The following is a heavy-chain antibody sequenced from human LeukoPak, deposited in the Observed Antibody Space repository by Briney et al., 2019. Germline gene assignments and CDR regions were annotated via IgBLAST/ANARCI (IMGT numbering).Heavy chain of an antibody. Sequence: PSETLSLTCTVSGGSISSSSYYWGWIRQPPGKGLEWIGEISHSGSTNYNPSLKSRVTISVDTSKNQFSLKLSSVTAADTAVYYCASIVGATTDYWGQGTLVTVSS. CDR3: ASIVGATTDY. CDR2: ISHSGST. J-gene: IGHJ4*02. V-gene: IGHV4-39*07. CDR1: GGSISSSSYY. D-gene: IGHD1-26*01.